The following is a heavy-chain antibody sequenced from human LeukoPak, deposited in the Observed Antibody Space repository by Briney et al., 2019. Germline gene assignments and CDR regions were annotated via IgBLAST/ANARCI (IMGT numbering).Heavy chain of an antibody. V-gene: IGHV4-34*01. J-gene: IGHJ6*03. D-gene: IGHD5-18*01. CDR1: GGSFSGYY. CDR2: INHSGST. CDR3: ARNTAMGGGPYYYYMDV. Sequence: SETLSLTCAVYGGSFSGYYWSWIRQPPGKGLEWIGEINHSGSTNYNPSLKSRVTISVDTSKNQFSLKLSSVTAADTAVYYCARNTAMGGGPYYYYMDVWGKGTTVTVSS.